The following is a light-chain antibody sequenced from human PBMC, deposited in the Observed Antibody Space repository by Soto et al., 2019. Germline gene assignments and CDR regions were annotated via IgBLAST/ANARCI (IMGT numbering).Light chain of an antibody. CDR2: EVS. J-gene: IGLJ1*01. V-gene: IGLV2-23*02. CDR3: CSYAGGRSPYV. CDR1: TSDVGSYDL. Sequence: QSALTQPASVSGSPGQSITISCTGTTSDVGSYDLVSWYQQHPGKAPKIMIYEVSKRPSGDSNRFSGSKSGNTASLTISGLQAEDEADYYCCSYAGGRSPYVFGTWTKLTVL.